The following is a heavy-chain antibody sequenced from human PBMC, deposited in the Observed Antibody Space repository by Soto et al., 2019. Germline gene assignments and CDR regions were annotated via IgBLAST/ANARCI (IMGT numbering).Heavy chain of an antibody. J-gene: IGHJ6*02. Sequence: QVQLVQSGAEVKKPGSSVKVSCKASGGTFSSYAISWVRQAPGQGLEWMGGIIPIFGTANYAQKFQGRVTITADESTSTAYMERSSLRSEDTAVYYCARGAKEAYQLRSYYYYYGMDVWGQGTTVTVSS. CDR1: GGTFSSYA. CDR3: ARGAKEAYQLRSYYYYYGMDV. CDR2: IIPIFGTA. V-gene: IGHV1-69*01. D-gene: IGHD2-2*01.